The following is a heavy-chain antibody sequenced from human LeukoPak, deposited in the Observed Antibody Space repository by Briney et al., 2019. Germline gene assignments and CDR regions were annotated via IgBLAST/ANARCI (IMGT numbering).Heavy chain of an antibody. Sequence: SETLSLTCAVYGGSFSGYYWSWIRQPPGKGLEWIGEINHSGSTNYNPSLKSRVTISVDTSKNQFSLKLSSVTAADTAVYYCARLLHWDYYDSSGYYDYWGQGTLVTASS. CDR1: GGSFSGYY. J-gene: IGHJ4*02. CDR3: ARLLHWDYYDSSGYYDY. CDR2: INHSGST. V-gene: IGHV4-34*01. D-gene: IGHD3-22*01.